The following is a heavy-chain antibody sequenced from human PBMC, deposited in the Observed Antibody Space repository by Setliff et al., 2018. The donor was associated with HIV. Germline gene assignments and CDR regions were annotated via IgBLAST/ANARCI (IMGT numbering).Heavy chain of an antibody. V-gene: IGHV3-53*01. CDR3: ARIGSVSGAIDY. Sequence: GGSLRLSCAVSELTVRANYMSWVRQAPGKGLEWVSVIYSGGRPNYADSVKGRFTIPRDTSKNTLYLQMNSLRADDTAVYYCARIGSVSGAIDYWGQGTLVTVSS. J-gene: IGHJ4*02. CDR1: ELTVRANY. D-gene: IGHD1-26*01. CDR2: IYSGGRP.